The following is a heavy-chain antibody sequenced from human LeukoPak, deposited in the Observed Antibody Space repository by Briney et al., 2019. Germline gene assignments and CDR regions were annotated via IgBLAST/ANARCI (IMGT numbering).Heavy chain of an antibody. D-gene: IGHD3-22*01. Sequence: ASVKVSCKASGYTFTGYYIHWVRQAPGQGLEWMGWINPNTGDTNYAQKFQGRVTMTRDTSIRTAYMELTRLRSDDTAVYYCARGYYDSSAYYSADYWGQGTLVTVSS. CDR3: ARGYYDSSAYYSADY. CDR1: GYTFTGYY. V-gene: IGHV1-2*02. CDR2: INPNTGDT. J-gene: IGHJ4*02.